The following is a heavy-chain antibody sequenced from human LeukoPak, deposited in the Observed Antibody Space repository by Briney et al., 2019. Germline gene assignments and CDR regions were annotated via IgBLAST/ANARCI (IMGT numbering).Heavy chain of an antibody. CDR1: GYTFSSYA. CDR3: ARDLRITMVRGVTAGY. Sequence: ASVKVSCKASGYTFSSYAISWVRQAPGQGLDWMGWISAYNGNTNYAQKLQGRVTMTTDTSTSTAYMELRSLRSDDTAVYYCARDLRITMVRGVTAGYWGQGTLVTVSS. V-gene: IGHV1-18*01. D-gene: IGHD3-10*01. J-gene: IGHJ4*02. CDR2: ISAYNGNT.